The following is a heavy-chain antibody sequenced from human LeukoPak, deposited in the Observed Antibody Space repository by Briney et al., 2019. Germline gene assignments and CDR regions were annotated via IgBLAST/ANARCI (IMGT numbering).Heavy chain of an antibody. J-gene: IGHJ4*02. CDR2: INHSGST. Sequence: SETLSLTCAVYGGSFSGYYWSWIRQPPGKGLEWIGEINHSGSTNYNPSLKSRVTISVDTSKNQFSLKLSSVTAADTAVYYCARGGGYDSSAILDYWGQGTLVTVPS. CDR1: GGSFSGYY. D-gene: IGHD3-22*01. V-gene: IGHV4-34*01. CDR3: ARGGGYDSSAILDY.